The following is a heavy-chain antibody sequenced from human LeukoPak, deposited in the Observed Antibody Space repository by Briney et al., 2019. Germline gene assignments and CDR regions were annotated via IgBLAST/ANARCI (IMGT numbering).Heavy chain of an antibody. D-gene: IGHD2-2*01. CDR1: GFTFRSFA. J-gene: IGHJ4*02. V-gene: IGHV3-30*04. Sequence: GRSLRLSCAASGFTFRSFALHWVRQSPGKGLEWVAVISFDGHNTFYAGSVKGRFTISRDNSKNTLYLQMNSLRAEDTAVYYCAKAPFYCSSTSCYERGYYFDYWGQGTLVTVSS. CDR3: AKAPFYCSSTSCYERGYYFDY. CDR2: ISFDGHNT.